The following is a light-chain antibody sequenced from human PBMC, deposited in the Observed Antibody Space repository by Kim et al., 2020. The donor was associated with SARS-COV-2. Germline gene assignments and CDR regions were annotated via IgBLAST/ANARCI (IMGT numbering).Light chain of an antibody. CDR3: QQYDTSPRT. Sequence: SPGERATLSCRASQSVSSYLAWYQQKPGQAPRLLIYGASTRATGIPAGFSGSGSETEFTLTISSLHSEDFAVYFCQQYDTSPRTFGQGTKLEIK. CDR1: QSVSSY. CDR2: GAS. J-gene: IGKJ1*01. V-gene: IGKV3-15*01.